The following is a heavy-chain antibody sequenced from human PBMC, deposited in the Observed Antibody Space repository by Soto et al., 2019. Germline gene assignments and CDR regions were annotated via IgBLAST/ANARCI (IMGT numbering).Heavy chain of an antibody. V-gene: IGHV3-23*01. CDR1: GFTFINYA. CDR2: ISGGGDGT. Sequence: EVQLLESGGGLVQPGGSLRLSCAASGFTFINYAMIWVRQAPGKGLEWVSTISGGGDGTYYADSVKGHFTISRDNSKNTLYLKMNSLRAKDTAIYYCAKKGLGSLKTFCSNSDCHYAFDLWGQGTVVTVSS. D-gene: IGHD2-8*01. CDR3: AKKGLGSLKTFCSNSDCHYAFDL. J-gene: IGHJ3*01.